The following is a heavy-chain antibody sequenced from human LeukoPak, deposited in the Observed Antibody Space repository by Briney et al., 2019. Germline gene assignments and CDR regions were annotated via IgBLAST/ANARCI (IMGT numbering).Heavy chain of an antibody. CDR3: AREWGLRLAVNPKGMDV. CDR2: VHPSTGST. V-gene: IGHV1-46*01. J-gene: IGHJ6*02. D-gene: IGHD6-19*01. Sequence: ASVKVSCKASGYTFTSYDIHWVRQAPGQGLEWMGIVHPSTGSTSFTQKFQGRVTMTSDTSTRTVYMELGSLRSEDTAVYYCAREWGLRLAVNPKGMDVWGQGTTVIVSS. CDR1: GYTFTSYD.